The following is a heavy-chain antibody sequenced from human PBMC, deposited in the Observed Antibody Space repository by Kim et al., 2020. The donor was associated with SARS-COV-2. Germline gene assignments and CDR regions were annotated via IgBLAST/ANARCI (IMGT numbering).Heavy chain of an antibody. V-gene: IGHV3-23*01. D-gene: IGHD3-22*01. CDR2: ISGSGGST. J-gene: IGHJ4*02. Sequence: GGSLRLSCAASGFTFSSYAMSWVRQAPGKGLEWVSAISGSGGSTYYADSVKGRFTISRDNSKNTLYLQMNSLRAEDTAVYYCAKVGTPAGNMIVVGYFDYWGQGTLVTVSS. CDR1: GFTFSSYA. CDR3: AKVGTPAGNMIVVGYFDY.